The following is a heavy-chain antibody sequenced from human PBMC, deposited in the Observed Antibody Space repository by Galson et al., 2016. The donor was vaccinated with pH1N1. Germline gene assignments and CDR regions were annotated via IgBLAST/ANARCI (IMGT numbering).Heavy chain of an antibody. V-gene: IGHV2-70*17. Sequence: PALVKPTQTLTLTCTFSGFSLSGRGMSVSWIRQPPGKALEWLARIDWDDDKFYSTSLQTRLTISKDTSKNQVVLTMTNMDPVDTATYYCARTKRRGGWAFDIWGQGTIITGSS. CDR1: GFSLSGRGMS. J-gene: IGHJ3*02. CDR3: ARTKRRGGWAFDI. D-gene: IGHD6-19*01. CDR2: IDWDDDK.